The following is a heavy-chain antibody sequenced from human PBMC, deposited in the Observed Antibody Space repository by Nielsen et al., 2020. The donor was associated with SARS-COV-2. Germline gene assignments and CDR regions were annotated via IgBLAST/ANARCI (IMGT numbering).Heavy chain of an antibody. Sequence: GGSLRLSCAASGFTFSSYNMNWVRQAPGKGLEWVSSISNTSNDIYYTDSVKGRYTISRDNAKNSLFLQMNSLRAEDTAVYYCARDPSVYSSSWKIIPYYFDYWGQGTLVTVSS. CDR3: ARDPSVYSSSWKIIPYYFDY. CDR2: ISNTSNDI. J-gene: IGHJ4*02. D-gene: IGHD6-13*01. V-gene: IGHV3-21*01. CDR1: GFTFSSYN.